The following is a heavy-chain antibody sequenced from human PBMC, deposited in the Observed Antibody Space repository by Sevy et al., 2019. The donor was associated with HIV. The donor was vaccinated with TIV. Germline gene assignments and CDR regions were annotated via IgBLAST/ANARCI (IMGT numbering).Heavy chain of an antibody. V-gene: IGHV3-7*01. CDR3: ARASYDSFGYSYWGVLDY. J-gene: IGHJ4*02. D-gene: IGHD3-22*01. Sequence: GGSLRLSCAASGFTFSSYYMSWVRQAPGKGLEWVANIKQDGSEKYYVDSVKGRFTISRDNAKNSLFLQMNSLRAEDTAVYYCARASYDSFGYSYWGVLDYWGQGTLVTVSS. CDR1: GFTFSSYY. CDR2: IKQDGSEK.